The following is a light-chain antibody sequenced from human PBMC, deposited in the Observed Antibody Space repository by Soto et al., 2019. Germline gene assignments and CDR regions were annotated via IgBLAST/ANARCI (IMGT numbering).Light chain of an antibody. CDR2: GAS. CDR3: QQRGT. V-gene: IGKV3-20*01. J-gene: IGKJ1*01. Sequence: EIVLTQSRGTLSLSPGEIATLSCGASQSVSSSYLAWYQQKPGQAPRLLIYGASSRATGIPDRFSGSGSGTDFTLTISRLEPEDFAVYYCQQRGTFGQGTKVEIK. CDR1: QSVSSSY.